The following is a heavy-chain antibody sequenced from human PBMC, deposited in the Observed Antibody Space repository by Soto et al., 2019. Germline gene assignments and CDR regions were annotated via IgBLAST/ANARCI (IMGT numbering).Heavy chain of an antibody. J-gene: IGHJ4*02. D-gene: IGHD6-6*01. CDR2: MFASGST. CDR1: GDSITSYD. Sequence: QLQLQESGPGLVKPSETVSLTCTVSGDSITSYDWSWMRQPAGKGLEWIGRMFASGSTNYNPSLRSRVTLAIDRAKKQLSLKLNSVTAADTAVYFCARGRYNTGSSIPYFDNWGQGTLVIVSS. CDR3: ARGRYNTGSSIPYFDN. V-gene: IGHV4-4*07.